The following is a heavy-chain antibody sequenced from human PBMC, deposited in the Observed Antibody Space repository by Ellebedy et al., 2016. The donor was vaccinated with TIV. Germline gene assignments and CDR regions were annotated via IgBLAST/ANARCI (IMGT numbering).Heavy chain of an antibody. D-gene: IGHD3-16*01. CDR3: AKELHMWGTIMIDC. J-gene: IGHJ4*02. CDR2: ISGSGDKT. Sequence: GESLKIYCAASGITFSSHAIRWVRQTQGKGLDWVSAISGSGDKTYYTDSVKGRFTISRDNSQNTLYLQMNSLRAEDTAVYYCAKELHMWGTIMIDCWGPGTLVTVSS. V-gene: IGHV3-23*01. CDR1: GITFSSHA.